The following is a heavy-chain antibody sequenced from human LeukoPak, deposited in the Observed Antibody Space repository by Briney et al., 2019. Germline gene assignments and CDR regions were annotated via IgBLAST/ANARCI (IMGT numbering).Heavy chain of an antibody. V-gene: IGHV1-2*02. Sequence: ASVKVSCRASGYSFTGYYIHWVRQAPGQGLEWMGWINPNSGGTGYAQKFQGRVTMTRDTSISTAYMELSRLRSDDAAVYYCARDYLLYDTSGYYYLLRYWGQVTLVTVSS. D-gene: IGHD3-22*01. CDR3: ARDYLLYDTSGYYYLLRY. CDR1: GYSFTGYY. J-gene: IGHJ4*02. CDR2: INPNSGGT.